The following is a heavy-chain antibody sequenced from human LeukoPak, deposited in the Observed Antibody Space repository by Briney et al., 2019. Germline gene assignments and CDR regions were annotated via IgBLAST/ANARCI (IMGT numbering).Heavy chain of an antibody. Sequence: ASVKVSCKASGYTFTGYYMHWVRQAPGQGLEWMGWINPNSGGTNYAQKFQGRVTMTRDTSISTAYKELSRLRSDDTAVYYCASSCSSTSCDYSSSYGGLDYWGQGTLVTVSS. D-gene: IGHD2-2*01. CDR2: INPNSGGT. V-gene: IGHV1-2*02. CDR3: ASSCSSTSCDYSSSYGGLDY. J-gene: IGHJ4*02. CDR1: GYTFTGYY.